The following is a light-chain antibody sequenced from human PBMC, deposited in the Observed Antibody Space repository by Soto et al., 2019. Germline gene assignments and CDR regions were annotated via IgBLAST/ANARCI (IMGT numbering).Light chain of an antibody. Sequence: EIVMTQSPATLSVSPGERATLSCRASQSVSNRLAWYQQRPGQAPRLLIYRASARATGIPARFSGSGSGTEITLTISSLQSEDFAIYYCQQSSDWPRTFGQGTKVEIK. J-gene: IGKJ1*01. CDR1: QSVSNR. V-gene: IGKV3-15*01. CDR2: RAS. CDR3: QQSSDWPRT.